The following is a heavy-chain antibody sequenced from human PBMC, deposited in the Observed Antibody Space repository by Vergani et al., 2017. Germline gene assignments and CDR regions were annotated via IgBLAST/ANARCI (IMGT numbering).Heavy chain of an antibody. CDR1: GFTFSSYA. CDR3: AKDRIVVVPAAVYGKDV. V-gene: IGHV3-23*01. J-gene: IGHJ6*02. Sequence: EVQLLESGGGLVQPGGSLRLSCAASGFTFSSYAMSWVRQAPGKGLEWVSAISGSGGSTYYADSVKGRFTISRDNSKNTLYLQMNSLRAEDTAVYYCAKDRIVVVPAAVYGKDVWGQGTTVTVSS. D-gene: IGHD2-2*01. CDR2: ISGSGGST.